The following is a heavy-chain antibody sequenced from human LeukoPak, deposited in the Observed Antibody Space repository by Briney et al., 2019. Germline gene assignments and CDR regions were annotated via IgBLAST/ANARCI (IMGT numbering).Heavy chain of an antibody. Sequence: GSLRLSCAASGFTFSSYSMNWVRQAPGKGLEWVSSISSSSSYIYYADSVKGRFTISRDNAKNSLYLQMNSLRAEDTAVYYCASDLQPDDAFDIWGQGTMVTVSS. CDR1: GFTFSSYS. CDR3: ASDLQPDDAFDI. J-gene: IGHJ3*02. V-gene: IGHV3-21*01. CDR2: ISSSSSYI.